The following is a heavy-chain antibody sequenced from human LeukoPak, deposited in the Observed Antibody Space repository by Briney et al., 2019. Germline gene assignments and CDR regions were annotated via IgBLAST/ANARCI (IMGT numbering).Heavy chain of an antibody. CDR3: ARVCSSTSYPLYYYYYYGMDV. CDR1: GGSFSGYY. D-gene: IGHD2-2*01. Sequence: PSETLSLTCAVYGGSFSGYYWSWIRQPPGKGLEWIGEINHSGSTNYNPSLKSRVTISVDTSKDQFSLKLSSVTAADTAVYYCARVCSSTSYPLYYYYYYGMDVWGQGTTVTVSS. J-gene: IGHJ6*02. CDR2: INHSGST. V-gene: IGHV4-34*01.